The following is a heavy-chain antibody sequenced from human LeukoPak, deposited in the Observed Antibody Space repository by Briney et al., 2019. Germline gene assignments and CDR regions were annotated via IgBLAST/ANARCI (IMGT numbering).Heavy chain of an antibody. V-gene: IGHV1-18*01. D-gene: IGHD5-18*01. J-gene: IGHJ6*02. CDR3: PRGMTPMFMDYYYGMDF. CDR1: GXTFTSYG. Sequence: CKASGXTFTSYGISWVRQAPGQGLEWMGWISAYNGNTNYAQKLQGRVTMTTDTSTSTAYMELRSLRYDDTAVYYCPRGMTPMFMDYYYGMDFGGQGTTATVSS. CDR2: ISAYNGNT.